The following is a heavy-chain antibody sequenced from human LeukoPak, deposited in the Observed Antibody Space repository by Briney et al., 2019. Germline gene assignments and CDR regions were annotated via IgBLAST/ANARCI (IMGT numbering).Heavy chain of an antibody. Sequence: GGSLRLSCAASGFTFSSYWMSWVRQAPGKGLEWVANIKQDGSEKYYVDSVKGRFTISRDNAKNSLYLQMNSLRAEDTAVYYCARKGIAAAGAHPRTYYYYGMDVWGLGTTVTVSS. D-gene: IGHD6-13*01. CDR2: IKQDGSEK. CDR1: GFTFSSYW. V-gene: IGHV3-7*03. CDR3: ARKGIAAAGAHPRTYYYYGMDV. J-gene: IGHJ6*02.